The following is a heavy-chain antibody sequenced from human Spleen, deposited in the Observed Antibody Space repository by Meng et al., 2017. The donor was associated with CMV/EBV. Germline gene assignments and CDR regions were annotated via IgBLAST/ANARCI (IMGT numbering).Heavy chain of an antibody. CDR1: GFTFDDYA. J-gene: IGHJ6*02. Sequence: SLKISCVASGFTFDDYAMHWVRQAPGKGLEWVSGISWNSVVTGYADSVKGRFTISRDNAKNTLYLQMNSLRAEDTAVYYCARDLRITMVRGVIYYYYGMDVWGQGTTVTVSS. V-gene: IGHV3-9*01. D-gene: IGHD3-10*01. CDR2: ISWNSVVT. CDR3: ARDLRITMVRGVIYYYYGMDV.